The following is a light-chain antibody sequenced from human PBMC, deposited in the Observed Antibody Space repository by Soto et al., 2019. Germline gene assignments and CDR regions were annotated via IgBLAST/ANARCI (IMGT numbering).Light chain of an antibody. CDR3: QQYNYWTPIT. Sequence: EIMMTQSPATLSVSPGERATLSCRASQSVRNNLAWYQQKPGQAPKLLIYYASTRANGIPARFSGSGSGTEFTLTISSLQSEDFALYYCQQYNYWTPITFRQGTRLEIK. J-gene: IGKJ5*01. CDR1: QSVRNN. CDR2: YAS. V-gene: IGKV3-15*01.